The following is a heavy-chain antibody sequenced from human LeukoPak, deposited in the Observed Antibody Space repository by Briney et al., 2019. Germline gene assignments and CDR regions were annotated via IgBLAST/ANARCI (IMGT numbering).Heavy chain of an antibody. CDR2: ISYDGSNK. Sequence: PGRSLRLSCAASGFTFSSYAMHWVRQAPGKGLEWVAVISYDGSNKYYADSVKGRFTISRDNSKNTLYLQMNSLRAEDTAVYYCASRTHWGQGTLVTVSS. CDR3: ASRTH. CDR1: GFTFSSYA. J-gene: IGHJ4*02. V-gene: IGHV3-30-3*01.